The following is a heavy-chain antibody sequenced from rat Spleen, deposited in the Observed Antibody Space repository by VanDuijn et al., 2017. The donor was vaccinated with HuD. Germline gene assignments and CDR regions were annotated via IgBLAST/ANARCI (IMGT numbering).Heavy chain of an antibody. V-gene: IGHV2S54*01. CDR3: ARADVAGLSTDGI. D-gene: IGHD1-2*01. CDR1: GFSLTNFH. J-gene: IGHJ2*01. Sequence: QVQVKESGPGLVQPSQTLSLTCTVSGFSLTNFHVHWVRQPPGKGLEWMGVIWGNGNTNYNSALNSRLSISRDTSKSQIYLKMNSLQTEDTATYFCARADVAGLSTDGIWGQGIMVTVSS. CDR2: IWGNGNT.